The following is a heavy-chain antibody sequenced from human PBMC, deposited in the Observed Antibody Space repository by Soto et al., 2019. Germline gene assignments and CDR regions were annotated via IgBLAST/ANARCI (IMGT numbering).Heavy chain of an antibody. D-gene: IGHD3-3*01. CDR2: ISYDGSNK. J-gene: IGHJ4*02. CDR1: GFTFSSYG. CDR3: AKDYEWSGYYLGLCDY. V-gene: IGHV3-30*18. Sequence: PGGSLRLSCAASGFTFSSYGMHWVRQAPGKGLEWVAVISYDGSNKYYADSVKGRFTISRDNSKNTLYLQMNSLRAEDTAVYYCAKDYEWSGYYLGLCDYWGQGTLVTVSS.